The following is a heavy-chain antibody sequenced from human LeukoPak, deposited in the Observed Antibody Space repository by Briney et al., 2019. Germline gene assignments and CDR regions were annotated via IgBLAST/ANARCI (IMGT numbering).Heavy chain of an antibody. D-gene: IGHD3-16*01. Sequence: PSETLSLTCTVSGDSLNTYFWSWLRPPPGKGLDGIGYIYYSGRTNYIPPLTSRSFFSLGTSKNQSPLALSSVTAAHRAILYCAGVGLGEQPWGIYSFDYWGQGILVTVPS. CDR2: IYYSGRT. J-gene: IGHJ4*02. CDR1: GDSLNTYF. CDR3: AGVGLGEQPWGIYSFDY. V-gene: IGHV4-59*01.